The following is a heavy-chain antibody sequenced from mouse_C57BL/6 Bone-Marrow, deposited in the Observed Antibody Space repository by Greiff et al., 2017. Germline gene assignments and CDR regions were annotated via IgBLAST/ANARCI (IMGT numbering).Heavy chain of an antibody. CDR1: GYSITSDY. V-gene: IGHV3-8*01. J-gene: IGHJ4*01. CDR3: ARGHYYGSSYAMDC. CDR2: ISYSGST. Sequence: ESGPGLAKPSQTLSLTCSVTGYSITSDYWNWIRKFPGNKLEYMGYISYSGSTYYNPSLKSRIPITRDTSKKQYYLQLNSVTTEDTATYYCARGHYYGSSYAMDCWGQGTSVTVSS. D-gene: IGHD1-1*01.